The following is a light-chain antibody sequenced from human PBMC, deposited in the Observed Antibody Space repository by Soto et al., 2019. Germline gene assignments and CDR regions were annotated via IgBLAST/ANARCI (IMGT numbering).Light chain of an antibody. Sequence: SVLTQPASVCGSPGQSITISCTGTSSDVGGYNYVSWYQQHPGKAPKLMIYEVSNRPSGVSNRFSGSKSGNTASLTISGLHAEDEADYYCSSYTSSSTYVFGTGTKVTVL. V-gene: IGLV2-14*01. CDR2: EVS. CDR1: SSDVGGYNY. J-gene: IGLJ1*01. CDR3: SSYTSSSTYV.